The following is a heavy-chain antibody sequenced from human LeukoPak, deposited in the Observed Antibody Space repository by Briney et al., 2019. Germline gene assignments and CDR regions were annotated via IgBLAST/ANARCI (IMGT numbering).Heavy chain of an antibody. CDR2: IYTSGST. V-gene: IGHV4-4*07. Sequence: KPSETLSLTCTVSDGSISSYYWSWIRQPAGKGLEWIGRIYTSGSTNYNPSLKSRVTMSVDTSKNQFSLKLSSVTAADTAVYYCARDILGYCSSTSCPTRWFDPWGQGTLVTVSS. CDR1: DGSISSYY. J-gene: IGHJ5*02. D-gene: IGHD2-2*01. CDR3: ARDILGYCSSTSCPTRWFDP.